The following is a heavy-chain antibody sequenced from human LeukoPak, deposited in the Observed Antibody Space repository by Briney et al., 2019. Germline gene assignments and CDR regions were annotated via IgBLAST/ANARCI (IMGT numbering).Heavy chain of an antibody. CDR2: ISGSGGST. J-gene: IGHJ4*02. V-gene: IGHV3-23*01. CDR1: GFTFSSYA. Sequence: GGSLRVSCAASGFTFSSYAMSWVRQAPGKGLEWVSAISGSGGSTYYADSVKGRFTISRDNSRNTLYLQMNSLRAEDTAVYYCAKDRDITMIVVVIKALDYWGQGTLVTASS. CDR3: AKDRDITMIVVVIKALDY. D-gene: IGHD3-22*01.